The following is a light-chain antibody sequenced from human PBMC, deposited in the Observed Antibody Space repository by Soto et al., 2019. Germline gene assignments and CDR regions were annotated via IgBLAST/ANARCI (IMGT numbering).Light chain of an antibody. CDR1: QSISSW. V-gene: IGKV1-5*01. J-gene: IGKJ2*01. Sequence: DIQMTQSPSTLSASVGDRVTITCRASQSISSWLAWYQLKPGKAPKLLIYGASSLESGVPSRFSGSGSGTEFTLTISSLQPDDFATYYCQQYNTYQYTFGQGTKLEIK. CDR3: QQYNTYQYT. CDR2: GAS.